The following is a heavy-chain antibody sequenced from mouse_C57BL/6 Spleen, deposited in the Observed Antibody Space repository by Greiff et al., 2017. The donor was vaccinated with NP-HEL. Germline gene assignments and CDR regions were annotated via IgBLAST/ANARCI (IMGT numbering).Heavy chain of an antibody. CDR1: GYTFTGYW. CDR3: ARFHITTVVESWYFDV. D-gene: IGHD1-1*01. J-gene: IGHJ1*03. Sequence: VQLVESGAELMKPGASVKLSCKATGYTFTGYWIEWVKQRPGHGLEWIGEILPGSGSTNYNEKFKGKATFTADTSSNTAYMQLSSLTTEDSAIYYCARFHITTVVESWYFDVWGTGTTVTVSS. CDR2: ILPGSGST. V-gene: IGHV1-9*01.